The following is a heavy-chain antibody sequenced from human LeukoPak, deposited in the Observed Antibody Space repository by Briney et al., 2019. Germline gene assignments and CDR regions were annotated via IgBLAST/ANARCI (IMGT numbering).Heavy chain of an antibody. V-gene: IGHV4-59*01. J-gene: IGHJ6*03. Sequence: SETLSLTCTVSGGSISSYYWSWIRQPPGKGLEWIGYIYYSGSTNYNPSFKSRVTISVDTSKNQFSLKLSSVTAADTAVYYCARGADVLRFLEPNYYYYMDVWGKGTTVTVSS. CDR2: IYYSGST. D-gene: IGHD3-3*01. CDR1: GGSISSYY. CDR3: ARGADVLRFLEPNYYYYMDV.